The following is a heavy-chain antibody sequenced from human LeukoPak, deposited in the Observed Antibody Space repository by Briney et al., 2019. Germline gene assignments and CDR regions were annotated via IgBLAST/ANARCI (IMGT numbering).Heavy chain of an antibody. CDR1: GGSISSSY. CDR3: ARTTYYSASSGYYLRIYYFDY. CDR2: IYYTGST. V-gene: IGHV4-59*08. Sequence: PSETLSLTCTVSGGSISSSYWSWIRQPPGKGLQWIGYIYYTGSTNYNPSLKSRVTISVDTSTNQFSLKLSSVTAADTAVYYCARTTYYSASSGYYLRIYYFDYWGQGTLVTVSS. D-gene: IGHD3-22*01. J-gene: IGHJ4*02.